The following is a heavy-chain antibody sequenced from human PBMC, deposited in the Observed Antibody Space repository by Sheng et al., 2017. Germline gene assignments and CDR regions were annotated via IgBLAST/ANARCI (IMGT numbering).Heavy chain of an antibody. V-gene: IGHV3-11*04. CDR1: GFTFNDYY. CDR3: ARLRGQCTTCFIRN. J-gene: IGHJ4*02. D-gene: IGHD2-2*01. CDR2: ISSSGTDV. Sequence: VQLLESGGGLVKPGRSLRLSCTASGFTFNDYYMSWIRQAPGKGLEWVSYISSSGTDVYYTDSVKGRFTISRDNANNSFSLQMNSLRAEDTAVYYCARLRGQCTTCFIRNWGRERWSPSPQ.